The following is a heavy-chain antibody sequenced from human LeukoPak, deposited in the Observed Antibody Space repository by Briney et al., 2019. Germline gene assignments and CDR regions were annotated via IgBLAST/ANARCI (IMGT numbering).Heavy chain of an antibody. V-gene: IGHV3-21*04. CDR1: GFTFSSYS. CDR2: ISSSSSYI. CDR3: ANMQYGDYVFDY. D-gene: IGHD4-17*01. Sequence: GGSLRLSCAASGFTFSSYSMNWVRQAPGKGLEWVSSISSSSSYIYYADSVKGRFTISRDNAKNTLYLQMNSLRAEDTAVYYCANMQYGDYVFDYWGQGTLVTVSS. J-gene: IGHJ4*02.